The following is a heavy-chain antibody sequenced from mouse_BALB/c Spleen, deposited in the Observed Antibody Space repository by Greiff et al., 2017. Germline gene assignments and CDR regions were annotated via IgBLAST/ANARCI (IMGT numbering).Heavy chain of an antibody. Sequence: EVMLVESGPSLVKPSQTLSLTCSVTGDSITSGYWNWIRKFPGNKLEYMGYISYSGSTYYNPSLKSRISITRDTSKNQYYLQLNSVTTEDTATYYCARYKDYGSPFAYWGQGTLVTVSA. V-gene: IGHV3-8*02. D-gene: IGHD1-1*01. J-gene: IGHJ3*01. CDR3: ARYKDYGSPFAY. CDR1: GDSITSGY. CDR2: ISYSGST.